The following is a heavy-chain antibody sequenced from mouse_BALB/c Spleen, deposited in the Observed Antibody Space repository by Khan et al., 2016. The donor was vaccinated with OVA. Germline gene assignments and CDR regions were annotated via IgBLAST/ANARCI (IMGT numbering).Heavy chain of an antibody. J-gene: IGHJ4*01. CDR2: IGPGSSNA. D-gene: IGHD1-1*01. V-gene: IGHV1S41*01. Sequence: DLVKPGASVKLSCKASGYTFTSYWINWIKQRPGQGLEWIGRIGPGSSNAYYNDMFKDKATLTVDTSSNTAHIQLSSLSSEDSAVYFFARENYYGRIYYAMDYWGQGTSVTVSA. CDR1: GYTFTSYW. CDR3: ARENYYGRIYYAMDY.